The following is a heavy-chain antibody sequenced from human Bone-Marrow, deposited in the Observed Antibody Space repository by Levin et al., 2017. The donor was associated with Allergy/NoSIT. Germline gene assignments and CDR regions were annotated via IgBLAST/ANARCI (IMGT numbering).Heavy chain of an antibody. Sequence: ASVKVSCKASGYTFTSYGISWVRQAPGQGLEWMGWISAYNGNTNYAQKLQGRVTMTTDTSTSTAYMELRSLRSDDTAVYYCARDVGSYFLDAFDIWGQGTMVTVSS. CDR3: ARDVGSYFLDAFDI. J-gene: IGHJ3*02. CDR1: GYTFTSYG. CDR2: ISAYNGNT. V-gene: IGHV1-18*01. D-gene: IGHD1-26*01.